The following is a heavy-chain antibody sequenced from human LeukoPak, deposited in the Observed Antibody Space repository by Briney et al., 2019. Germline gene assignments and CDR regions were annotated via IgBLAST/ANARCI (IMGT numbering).Heavy chain of an antibody. CDR3: VGCSGGTCSGNWLDP. D-gene: IGHD2-15*01. CDR2: ISGSGGDT. J-gene: IGHJ5*02. Sequence: GGSLRLSCAASGFTFSTYSISWVRQAPGKGLEWVSAISGSGGDTLYADSVKGRFTISRDNSKNTLYLQMNSLRVEDTAVYHCVGCSGGTCSGNWLDPWGQGTLVTVSS. V-gene: IGHV3-23*01. CDR1: GFTFSTYS.